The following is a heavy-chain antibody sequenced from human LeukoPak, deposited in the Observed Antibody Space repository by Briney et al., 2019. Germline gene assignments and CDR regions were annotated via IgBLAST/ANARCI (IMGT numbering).Heavy chain of an antibody. CDR2: IRAYNGNT. CDR3: ARYGSAYLYAAAGTGYFDL. D-gene: IGHD6-13*01. V-gene: IGHV1-18*01. J-gene: IGHJ2*01. CDR1: GYTFTSSG. Sequence: ASVKVSCKASGYTFTSSGISWVRQAPGQGLEWMGWIRAYNGNTNYAQKLQGRVTMTTDTSTSTAYMELRSLRSDDTAVYYCARYGSAYLYAAAGTGYFDLWGRGTLVTVSS.